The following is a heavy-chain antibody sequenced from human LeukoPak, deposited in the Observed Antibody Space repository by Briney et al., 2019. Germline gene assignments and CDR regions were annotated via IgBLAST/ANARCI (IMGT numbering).Heavy chain of an antibody. CDR2: IYSSGST. CDR1: GFTVSSNY. CDR3: AREWLPPYYFDY. V-gene: IGHV3-66*02. Sequence: GGSLRLSCAASGFTVSSNYMSWVRQAPGKGLEWVSVIYSSGSTYYADSAKGRFTISRDNSKNTLYLQMNSLRAEDTAVYYCAREWLPPYYFDYWGQGTLVTVSS. D-gene: IGHD3-3*01. J-gene: IGHJ4*02.